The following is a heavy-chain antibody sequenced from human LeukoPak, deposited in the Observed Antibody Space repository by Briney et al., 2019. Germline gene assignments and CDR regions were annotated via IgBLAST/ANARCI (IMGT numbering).Heavy chain of an antibody. J-gene: IGHJ4*02. CDR1: GYTFTSYY. D-gene: IGHD4-17*01. CDR2: IKPSGGST. V-gene: IGHV1-46*01. Sequence: ASVKDSCKASGYTFTSYYMYWVRPAPGQGLEWMGIIKPSGGSTSYAQKFQGKVTMTRDMSTSAVYMELSSLRSEDTAVYYCARGGVTTVRNIDYWGQGTLVTVSS. CDR3: ARGGVTTVRNIDY.